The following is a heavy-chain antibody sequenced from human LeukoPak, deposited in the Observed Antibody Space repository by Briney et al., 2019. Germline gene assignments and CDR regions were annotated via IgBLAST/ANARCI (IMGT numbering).Heavy chain of an antibody. J-gene: IGHJ4*02. CDR1: GFIFTGYF. V-gene: IGHV3-7*01. CDR3: ATDRGWRTSGYYLYYFEY. Sequence: LSGGSLRLSCAASGFIFTGYFMSWVRQAPGKGLEWVAGIKHDGSEKYYVDSVRGRFTISRDNTKNLLYLQMSSLRAEDTAVYYCATDRGWRTSGYYLYYFEYWGQGTLVTFSS. CDR2: IKHDGSEK. D-gene: IGHD3-3*01.